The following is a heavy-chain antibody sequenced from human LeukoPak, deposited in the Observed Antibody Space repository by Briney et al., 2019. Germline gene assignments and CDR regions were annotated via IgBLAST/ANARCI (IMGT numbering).Heavy chain of an antibody. D-gene: IGHD3-16*02. CDR1: GFTFSSYE. CDR2: ISSSGSII. CDR3: ARYDYVWGSYRIGPKNAFDI. V-gene: IGHV3-48*03. J-gene: IGHJ3*02. Sequence: LTGGSLRLSCAASGFTFSSYEMNWVRQAPGKGLEWVSYISSSGSIIYYADSVKGRFTISRDNAKNSLYLQMNSLRAEDTAVYYCARYDYVWGSYRIGPKNAFDIWGQGTMVTVSS.